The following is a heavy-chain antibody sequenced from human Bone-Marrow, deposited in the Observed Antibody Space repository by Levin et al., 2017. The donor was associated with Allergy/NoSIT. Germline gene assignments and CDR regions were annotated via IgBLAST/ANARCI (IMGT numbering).Heavy chain of an antibody. D-gene: IGHD6-6*01. Sequence: GESLKISCAASGFTFSSYSMNWVRQAPGKGLEWVSSISSSSSYIYYADSVKGRFTISRDNAKNSLYLQMNSLRAEDTAVYYCARVSSIAARKGFDYWGQGTLVTVSS. CDR2: ISSSSSYI. V-gene: IGHV3-21*01. CDR3: ARVSSIAARKGFDY. CDR1: GFTFSSYS. J-gene: IGHJ4*02.